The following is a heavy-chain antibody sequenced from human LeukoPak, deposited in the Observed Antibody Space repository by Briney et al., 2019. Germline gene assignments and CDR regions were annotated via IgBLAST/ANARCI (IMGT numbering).Heavy chain of an antibody. J-gene: IGHJ6*03. V-gene: IGHV3-74*01. CDR3: ARDPMGYCSSTSCYGYYYFMDV. CDR1: GFTFSSYW. CDR2: INSDGSST. Sequence: GGSLRLSCAASGFTFSSYWMHWVRQAPGKGLVWVSRINSDGSSTSYADSVKGRFTISRDNAKNSLYLQMNSLRAEDTAVYYCARDPMGYCSSTSCYGYYYFMDVWGKGTTVTISS. D-gene: IGHD2-2*01.